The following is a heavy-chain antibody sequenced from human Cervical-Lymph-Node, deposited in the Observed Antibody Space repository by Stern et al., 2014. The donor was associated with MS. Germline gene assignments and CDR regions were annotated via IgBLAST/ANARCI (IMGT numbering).Heavy chain of an antibody. D-gene: IGHD3-9*01. J-gene: IGHJ5*02. Sequence: QVTLKESGPTLVKPTQTLTLTCTLSGFSINTDGVGVGWIRQPPGQALEWLGITYLDADKRYSTSPERLLHITEATSKTTVVPSLTDMDPVDTATYYCAHRYYDIATGSNWSDLWGQGTQVTVSS. CDR3: AHRYYDIATGSNWSDL. V-gene: IGHV2-5*02. CDR2: TYLDADK. CDR1: GFSINTDGVG.